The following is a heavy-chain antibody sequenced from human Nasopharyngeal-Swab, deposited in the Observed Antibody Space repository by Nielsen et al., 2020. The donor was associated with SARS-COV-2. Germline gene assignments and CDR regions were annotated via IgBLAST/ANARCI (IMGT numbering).Heavy chain of an antibody. V-gene: IGHV1-46*01. J-gene: IGHJ6*03. CDR3: ARVHRGYSGYDYYYYYMDV. CDR2: INPSGGRT. Sequence: WVRQAPGQGLEWMGTINPSGGRTAYAQKFQGRVTMTRDTSTSTVYMELSSLRSDDTAVYYCARVHRGYSGYDYYYYYMDVWGKGTTVTVSS. D-gene: IGHD5-12*01.